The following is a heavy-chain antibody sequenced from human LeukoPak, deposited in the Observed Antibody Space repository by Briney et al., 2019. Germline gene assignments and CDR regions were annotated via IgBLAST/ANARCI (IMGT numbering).Heavy chain of an antibody. J-gene: IGHJ4*02. V-gene: IGHV4-61*01. Sequence: SETLSLTCTVSGGSISSGSYYWGWIRQPLGKGLEWIGYIYYSGSTNYNPSLKSRVTISVDTSKNQFSLKLSSVTAADTAVYYCARGPSTYCSGGSCYQPADYWGQGTLVTVSS. D-gene: IGHD2-15*01. CDR2: IYYSGST. CDR3: ARGPSTYCSGGSCYQPADY. CDR1: GGSISSGSYY.